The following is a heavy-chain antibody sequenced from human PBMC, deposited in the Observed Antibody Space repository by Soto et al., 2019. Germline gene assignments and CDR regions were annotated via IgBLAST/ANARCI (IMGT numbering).Heavy chain of an antibody. Sequence: VKVSCKASGYAFTNYYVQWVRQAPGQGLEWMGVIHPDGGHTTYSQKFQDRVTMTRDTFTSIIHMELSSLRSEDTAVYYCARGENDYWGQGTLVTVSS. CDR3: ARGENDY. CDR2: IHPDGGHT. CDR1: GYAFTNYY. J-gene: IGHJ4*02. V-gene: IGHV1-46*01.